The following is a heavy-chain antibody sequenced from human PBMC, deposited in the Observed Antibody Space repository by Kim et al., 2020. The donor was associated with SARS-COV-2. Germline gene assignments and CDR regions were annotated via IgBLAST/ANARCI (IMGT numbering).Heavy chain of an antibody. J-gene: IGHJ4*02. CDR2: IYYSGST. Sequence: SETLSLTCTVSGGSISSSSYYWGWIRQPPGKGLEWIGSIYYSGSTYYNPSLKSRVTISVDTSKNQFSLKLSSVTAADTAVYYCARERIYSGYDMPACDYWGQGTLVTVSS. V-gene: IGHV4-39*02. CDR3: ARERIYSGYDMPACDY. CDR1: GGSISSSSYY. D-gene: IGHD5-12*01.